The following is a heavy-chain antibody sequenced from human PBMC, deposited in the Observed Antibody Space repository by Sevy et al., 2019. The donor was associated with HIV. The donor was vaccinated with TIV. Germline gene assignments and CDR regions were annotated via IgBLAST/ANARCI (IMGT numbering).Heavy chain of an antibody. Sequence: SETLSLTCAVSGGSISSSSYYWGWIRQPPGKGLEWIGSIYYGGSTYYNPSLKRRVTVSVDTSKTQFTLKLSSVTAADTAVYYCARTYDYIWGSQQKVTDYWGQGTLVTVSS. J-gene: IGHJ4*02. CDR3: ARTYDYIWGSQQKVTDY. V-gene: IGHV4-39*01. CDR1: GGSISSSSYY. D-gene: IGHD3-16*01. CDR2: IYYGGST.